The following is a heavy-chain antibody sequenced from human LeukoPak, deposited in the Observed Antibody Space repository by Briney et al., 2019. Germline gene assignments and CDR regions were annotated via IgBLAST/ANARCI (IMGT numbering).Heavy chain of an antibody. Sequence: SETLSLTCTVSGGSIGTYYWSWVRQSPGTGLEWIGYIYVTGTRYNPYLQSRVTISVDRSRNQFFLKMTSVTAADTAVYYCAQRQGPTSGSYDYFDPWGQGTLVTVSS. CDR2: IYVTGT. CDR3: AQRQGPTSGSYDYFDP. D-gene: IGHD1-26*01. J-gene: IGHJ5*02. CDR1: GGSIGTYY. V-gene: IGHV4-4*09.